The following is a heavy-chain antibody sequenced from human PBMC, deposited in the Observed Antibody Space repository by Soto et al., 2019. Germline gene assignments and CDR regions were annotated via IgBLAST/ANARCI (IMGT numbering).Heavy chain of an antibody. Sequence: QVQLQESGPGLVKPSETLSLTCTVSGGSISNHYWSWIRQPPGKGLEWIGYIYYDGNTNYNPSLKSRVTMSVYTSKNQISLKLSSVTAADTAVYYCTRANWYSEYWGQGTLVTVSS. D-gene: IGHD7-27*01. CDR1: GGSISNHY. CDR2: IYYDGNT. J-gene: IGHJ4*02. CDR3: TRANWYSEY. V-gene: IGHV4-59*11.